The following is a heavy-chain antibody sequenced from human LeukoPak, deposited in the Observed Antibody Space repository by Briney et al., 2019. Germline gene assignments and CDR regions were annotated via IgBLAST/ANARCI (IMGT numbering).Heavy chain of an antibody. CDR2: VYHSGST. J-gene: IGHJ5*02. V-gene: IGHV4-4*08. Sequence: SETLSLTCTVSGGSISTYYWSWIRQNPETGLEGIGGVYHSGSTNYNPSLKSRVTISVDTSKKQFSLKLTSMTAADTAVYHCARVTPSFAHNWFDPWGQGTLVIVSS. D-gene: IGHD3-10*01. CDR1: GGSISTYY. CDR3: ARVTPSFAHNWFDP.